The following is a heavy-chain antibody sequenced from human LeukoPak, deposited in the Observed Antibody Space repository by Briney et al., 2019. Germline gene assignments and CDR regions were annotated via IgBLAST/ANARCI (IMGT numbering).Heavy chain of an antibody. Sequence: GGSLRLSCVVSGFTFSSYVMHWVRQAPGKGLEWVAVVSYDGSNKDYADSVKGRFTISRDNSKNTLYLQMNSLRAEDTAVYHCARDHKRLGYSGYDWGDAFDIWGQGTMVTVSS. CDR1: GFTFSSYV. V-gene: IGHV3-30*19. CDR3: ARDHKRLGYSGYDWGDAFDI. J-gene: IGHJ3*02. D-gene: IGHD5-12*01. CDR2: VSYDGSNK.